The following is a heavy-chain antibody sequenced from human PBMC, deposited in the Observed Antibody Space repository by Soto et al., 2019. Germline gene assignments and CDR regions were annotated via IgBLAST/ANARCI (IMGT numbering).Heavy chain of an antibody. D-gene: IGHD5-12*01. CDR3: ARENSGYDYSTGEYYYYAMDV. Sequence: SETLSLTCTVSAGSISGYYWTWIRQPPGKGLEWIGYIFNSGSTNYNPSLKSRVTISVDTSKNQFSLKLRSVTAADTAIYYCARENSGYDYSTGEYYYYAMDVWGQGTTVTVSS. CDR1: AGSISGYY. CDR2: IFNSGST. J-gene: IGHJ6*02. V-gene: IGHV4-59*01.